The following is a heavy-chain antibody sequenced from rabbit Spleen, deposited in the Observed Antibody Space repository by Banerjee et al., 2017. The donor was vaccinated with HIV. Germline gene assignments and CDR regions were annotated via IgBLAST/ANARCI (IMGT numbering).Heavy chain of an antibody. CDR2: INTVTGKT. Sequence: QEQLVESGGGLVKPGASLTLTCIASGVSFSDSSYMCWVRQAPGKGLEWIACINTVTGKTVYASWAKGRFTMSRTSSTTVTLQMTSLTAADTATYFCGRDLVAVIGWNLNLWGPGTLVTVS. D-gene: IGHD1-1*01. V-gene: IGHV1S45*01. J-gene: IGHJ4*01. CDR3: GRDLVAVIGWNLNL. CDR1: GVSFSDSSY.